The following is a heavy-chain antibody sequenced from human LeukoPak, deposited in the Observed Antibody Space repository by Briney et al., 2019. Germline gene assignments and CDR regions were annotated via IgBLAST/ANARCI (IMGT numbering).Heavy chain of an antibody. V-gene: IGHV3-30*18. Sequence: PGGSLRLSCAASGFTFSSYGMHWVRQAPGKGLEWVAVISYGGSNKYYADSVKGRFTISRDNSKNTLYLQMNSLRAEDTAVYYCAKDRLGGELYYWGQGTLVTVSS. CDR2: ISYGGSNK. CDR3: AKDRLGGELYY. CDR1: GFTFSSYG. D-gene: IGHD3-16*01. J-gene: IGHJ4*02.